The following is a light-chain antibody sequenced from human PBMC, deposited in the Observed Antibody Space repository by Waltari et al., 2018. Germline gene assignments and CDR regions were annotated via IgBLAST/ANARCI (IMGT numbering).Light chain of an antibody. Sequence: QSALTQPASVSGSPGQSITISCPGTSSDVGSYSLVPWYQQHSGKAPKPMIFEVSKRPPGVSERVSGSKSGNTASLTISGVQAEDEADYYCCSYAGSSSFVVFGGGTKLTVL. CDR1: SSDVGSYSL. CDR3: CSYAGSSSFVV. CDR2: EVS. V-gene: IGLV2-23*02. J-gene: IGLJ2*01.